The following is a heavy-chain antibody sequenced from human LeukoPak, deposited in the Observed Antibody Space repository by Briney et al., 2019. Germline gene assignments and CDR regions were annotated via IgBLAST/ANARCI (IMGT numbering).Heavy chain of an antibody. D-gene: IGHD2-21*01. Sequence: PGGSLRLSCVASGFTFSDSYMSWVPQTPERGLECISYIGGSGRDIKYADSVKGRFTISRDNAKNALYLQMNSLRAEDTAVYYCAKTARAYEYWGQGTQVTVSS. J-gene: IGHJ4*02. CDR2: IGGSGRDI. V-gene: IGHV3-11*01. CDR1: GFTFSDSY. CDR3: AKTARAYEY.